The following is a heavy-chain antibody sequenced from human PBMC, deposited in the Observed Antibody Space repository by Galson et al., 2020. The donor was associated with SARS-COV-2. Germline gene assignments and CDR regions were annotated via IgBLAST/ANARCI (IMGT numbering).Heavy chain of an antibody. D-gene: IGHD3-10*01. CDR1: GFSLSTSGMC. Sequence: SGPTLVKPTQTLTLTCTFSGFSLSTSGMCVSWIRQPPGKALEWLARIDWDDDKYYSTSLKTRLTISKDTSKNQVVLTMTNMDPVDTATYYCARIDNYYGSGSSDYWGQGTLVTVSS. J-gene: IGHJ4*02. CDR3: ARIDNYYGSGSSDY. CDR2: IDWDDDK. V-gene: IGHV2-70*11.